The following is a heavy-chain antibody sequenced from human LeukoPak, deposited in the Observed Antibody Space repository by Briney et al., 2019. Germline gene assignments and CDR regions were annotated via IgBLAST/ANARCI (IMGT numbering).Heavy chain of an antibody. CDR3: ASRSGSSTPHFDY. D-gene: IGHD1-26*01. CDR2: IYYSGST. J-gene: IGHJ4*02. V-gene: IGHV4-59*01. Sequence: SETLSLTCTVSGGSISSYYWSWLRQPPGKGLEWIGYIYYSGSTNYNPSLKSRVTISVDTSKNQFSLKLSSVTAADTAVYYCASRSGSSTPHFDYWGQGTLVTVSS. CDR1: GGSISSYY.